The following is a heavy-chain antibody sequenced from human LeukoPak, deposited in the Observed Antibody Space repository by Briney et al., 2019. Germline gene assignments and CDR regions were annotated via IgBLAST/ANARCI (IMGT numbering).Heavy chain of an antibody. D-gene: IGHD6-13*01. CDR2: INPNSGGT. CDR3: ARGKQQLANPLFFS. CDR1: GYTFTGYY. Sequence: GASVKVSCKASGYTFTGYYMHWVRQAPGQGLEWMGWINPNSGGTNYAQKFQGRVTMTRDTSISTAYMELSSLRSEDTAVYYCARGKQQLANPLFFSWGQGTLVTVSS. J-gene: IGHJ5*02. V-gene: IGHV1-2*02.